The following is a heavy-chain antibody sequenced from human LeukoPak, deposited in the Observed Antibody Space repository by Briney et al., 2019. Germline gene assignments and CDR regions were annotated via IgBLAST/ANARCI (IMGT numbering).Heavy chain of an antibody. CDR1: GFTFSSRW. V-gene: IGHV3-7*01. Sequence: PGGSLRLSCAASGFTFSSRWMSWVRQAPGKGLEWVANIKQDGSEKYYVDSVKGRFTISRDNAKNSLYLQMNSLRAEDTAVYDCARGSSSWIVYWGQRTLVTVSS. J-gene: IGHJ4*02. CDR3: ARGSSSWIVY. CDR2: IKQDGSEK. D-gene: IGHD6-13*01.